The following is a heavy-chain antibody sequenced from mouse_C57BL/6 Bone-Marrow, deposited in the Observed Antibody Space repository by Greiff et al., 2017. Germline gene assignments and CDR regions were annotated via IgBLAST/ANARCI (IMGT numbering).Heavy chain of an antibody. Sequence: EVKLMESGGGLVQPGGSMKLSCVASGFTFSNYWMNWVRQSPEKGLEWVAQIRLKSDNYATHYAESVKGRFTISRDDSKSSVYLQMNNLRAEDTGIYYCTGPIYYYGSSSPAYWGQGTLVTVSA. CDR1: GFTFSNYW. D-gene: IGHD1-1*01. V-gene: IGHV6-3*01. CDR3: TGPIYYYGSSSPAY. J-gene: IGHJ3*01. CDR2: IRLKSDNYAT.